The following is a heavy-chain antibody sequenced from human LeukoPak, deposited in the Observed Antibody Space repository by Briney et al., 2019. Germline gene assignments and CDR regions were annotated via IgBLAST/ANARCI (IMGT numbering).Heavy chain of an antibody. V-gene: IGHV4-34*01. J-gene: IGHJ4*02. CDR3: ARGGGSGWYIDY. D-gene: IGHD6-19*01. CDR1: GGSFSEYY. Sequence: SESLSLTCAVYGGSFSEYYWSWIRQPPGKGMGWNGEIHHSGSTNYNPSLRGRVPMSVHTPKNPVPPKLSPVTAADTALYYCARGGGSGWYIDYWGQGNLVAVPS. CDR2: IHHSGST.